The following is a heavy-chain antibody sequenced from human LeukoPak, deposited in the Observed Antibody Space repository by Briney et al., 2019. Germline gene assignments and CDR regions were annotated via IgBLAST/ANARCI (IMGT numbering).Heavy chain of an antibody. J-gene: IGHJ3*02. Sequence: SETLSLTCTVSGGSISSYYWSWIRQPAGKGLEWIGRIYTSGSTNYNPSLKSRVTMSVDTSKNQFSLKLSSVTAADTAVYYCARAVNKGYCSSTSCWDAFGIWGQGTMVTVSS. CDR2: IYTSGST. CDR3: ARAVNKGYCSSTSCWDAFGI. D-gene: IGHD2-2*01. V-gene: IGHV4-4*07. CDR1: GGSISSYY.